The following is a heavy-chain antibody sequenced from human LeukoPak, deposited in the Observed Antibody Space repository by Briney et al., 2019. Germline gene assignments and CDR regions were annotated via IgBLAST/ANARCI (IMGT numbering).Heavy chain of an antibody. J-gene: IGHJ4*02. CDR2: IYYSGST. V-gene: IGHV4-59*01. Sequence: SETLSLTCTVSGGSISSYYWSWIRQPPGKGLEWIGYIYYSGSTNYNPSLKSRVTISVDTSKNQFSPKLSSVTAADTAVYYCAGGAGDYTFDYWGQGTLVTVSS. CDR3: AGGAGDYTFDY. CDR1: GGSISSYY. D-gene: IGHD4-17*01.